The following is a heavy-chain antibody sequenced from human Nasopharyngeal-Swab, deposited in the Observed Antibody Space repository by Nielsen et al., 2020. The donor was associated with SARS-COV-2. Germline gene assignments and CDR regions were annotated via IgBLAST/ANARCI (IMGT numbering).Heavy chain of an antibody. V-gene: IGHV1-24*01. CDR1: GYTLTELS. J-gene: IGHJ6*02. Sequence: ASAKVSCKVSGYTLTELSMHWVRQAPGKGLEWMGGFDPEDGETIYAQKFQGRVTITADESTSTAYMELSSLRSEDTAVYYCAREPTVVVPAAIPYGMDVWGQGTTVTVSS. D-gene: IGHD2-2*02. CDR2: FDPEDGET. CDR3: AREPTVVVPAAIPYGMDV.